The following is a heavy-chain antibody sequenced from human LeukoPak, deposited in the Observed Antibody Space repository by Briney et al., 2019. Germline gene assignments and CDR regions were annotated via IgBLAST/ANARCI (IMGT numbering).Heavy chain of an antibody. CDR1: GYTFTGYY. D-gene: IGHD7-27*01. V-gene: IGHV1-2*02. CDR2: INPNSGGT. J-gene: IGHJ6*02. Sequence: GASVKVSCKASGYTFTGYYMNWVRQAPGQGLEWMGWINPNSGGTNYAQKFQGRVTMTRDTSISTAYMELSRLRSEDTAVYYCARGHAGAGYYYGMDVWGQGTTVTVSS. CDR3: ARGHAGAGYYYGMDV.